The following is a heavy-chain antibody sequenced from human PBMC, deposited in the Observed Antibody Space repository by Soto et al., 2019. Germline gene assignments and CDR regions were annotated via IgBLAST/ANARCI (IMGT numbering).Heavy chain of an antibody. CDR3: APRGRYYDSSGYFDY. J-gene: IGHJ4*02. V-gene: IGHV3-74*01. CDR1: GFTFSSYW. Sequence: GGSLRLSCAASGFTFSSYWMHWVRQAPGKGLVWVSRINSDGSSTSYADSVKGRFTISRDNAKNTLYLQMNSLRAEDTAVYYCAPRGRYYDSSGYFDYWGQGTLVTVSS. D-gene: IGHD3-22*01. CDR2: INSDGSST.